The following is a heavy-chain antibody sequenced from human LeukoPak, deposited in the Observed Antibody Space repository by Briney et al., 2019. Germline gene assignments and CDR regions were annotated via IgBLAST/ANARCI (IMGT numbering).Heavy chain of an antibody. D-gene: IGHD3-3*01. J-gene: IGHJ4*02. V-gene: IGHV3-23*01. CDR2: ISASGDST. Sequence: GGSLGLSCEPPEFAFKSYAMSWVRQVPGKGLEWVSAISASGDSTYYADSVKGRFTISRDNSKNTVYLQMNSLTAEDTAVYYCAKDRLGTFGVVIMEYWGQGTLVTVSS. CDR3: AKDRLGTFGVVIMEY. CDR1: EFAFKSYA.